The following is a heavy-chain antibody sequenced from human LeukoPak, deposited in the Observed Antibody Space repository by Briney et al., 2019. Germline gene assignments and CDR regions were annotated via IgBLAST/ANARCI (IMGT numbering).Heavy chain of an antibody. J-gene: IGHJ3*02. CDR2: IYYSGST. Sequence: SQTLSLTCTVSGGYISSGDYYWSWIRQPPGKGLEWIGYIYYSGSTNYNPSLKSRVTISVDTSKNQFSLKLSSVTAADTAVYYCARVWWCGSTSCYPQGGDAFDIWGQGTMVTVSS. D-gene: IGHD2-2*01. CDR1: GGYISSGDYY. CDR3: ARVWWCGSTSCYPQGGDAFDI. V-gene: IGHV4-61*08.